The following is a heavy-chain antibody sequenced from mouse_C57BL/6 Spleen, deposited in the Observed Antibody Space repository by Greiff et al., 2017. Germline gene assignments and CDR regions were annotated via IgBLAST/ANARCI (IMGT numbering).Heavy chain of an antibody. Sequence: QVQLKQSGAELARPGASVKLSCKASGYTFTSYGISWVKQRTGQALEWIGEIYPRSGNTYYNEKFKGKATLTADKSSSTAYMELRSLTSEDSAVYFCARSGDGYNYYAMDYWGQGTSVTVSS. D-gene: IGHD2-3*01. V-gene: IGHV1-81*01. CDR2: IYPRSGNT. CDR1: GYTFTSYG. CDR3: ARSGDGYNYYAMDY. J-gene: IGHJ4*01.